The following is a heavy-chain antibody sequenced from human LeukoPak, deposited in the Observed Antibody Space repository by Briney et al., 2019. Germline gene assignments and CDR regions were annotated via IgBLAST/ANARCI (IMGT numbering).Heavy chain of an antibody. CDR2: IKQDGSEK. J-gene: IGHJ6*03. CDR3: ARDGYCGGDCYHYYHMDV. V-gene: IGHV3-7*01. CDR1: GFTFSSYW. D-gene: IGHD2-21*02. Sequence: PGGSLRLSCAASGFTFSSYWMNWVRQAPGKRLEWVANIKQDGSEKYYVDSVRGRFTISRDNANNSLFLQMNSLRAEDTAVYYCARDGYCGGDCYHYYHMDVWGKGTTVTVSS.